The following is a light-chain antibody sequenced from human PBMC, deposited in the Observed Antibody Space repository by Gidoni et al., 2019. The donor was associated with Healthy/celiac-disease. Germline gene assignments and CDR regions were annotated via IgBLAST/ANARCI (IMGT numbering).Light chain of an antibody. CDR3: QQYYSYSWT. Sequence: IQLTQPPSTLSASVGDRVTITCRASQSISSWLIWYQQKPGKAPKLLIYEASSLESGVPSRFSGSGSGTEFTLTISSLQPDDFATYYCQQYYSYSWTFGQGTKVEIK. CDR2: EAS. V-gene: IGKV1-5*03. CDR1: QSISSW. J-gene: IGKJ1*01.